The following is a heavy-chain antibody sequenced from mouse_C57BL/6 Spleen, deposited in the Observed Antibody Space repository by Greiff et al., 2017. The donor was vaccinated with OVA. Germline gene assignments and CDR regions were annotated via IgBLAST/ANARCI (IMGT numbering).Heavy chain of an antibody. CDR1: GFTFSDYY. CDR3: ARHGYDGVDY. CDR2: ISNGGGST. Sequence: EVQGVESGGGLVQPGGSLKLSCAASGFTFSDYYMYWVRQTPEKRLEWVAYISNGGGSTYYPDTVKGRFTISRDNAKNTLYLQMSRLKSEDTAMYYCARHGYDGVDYWGQGTSVTVSS. V-gene: IGHV5-12*01. J-gene: IGHJ4*01. D-gene: IGHD2-2*01.